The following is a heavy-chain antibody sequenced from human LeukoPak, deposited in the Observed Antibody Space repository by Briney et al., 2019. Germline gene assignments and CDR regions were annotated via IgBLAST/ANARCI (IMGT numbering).Heavy chain of an antibody. CDR1: GYSFTSYW. CDR3: ARQGCSSTSCYVGDYYFDY. D-gene: IGHD2-2*01. V-gene: IGHV5-10-1*01. CDR2: IDPSDSYT. J-gene: IGHJ4*02. Sequence: GESLKISCKGSGYSFTSYWISWVRQMPGKGLEWMGRIDPSDSYTNYSPSFQGHVTISADKSISTAYLQWSSLKASDTAMYYCARQGCSSTSCYVGDYYFDYWGQGTLVTVSS.